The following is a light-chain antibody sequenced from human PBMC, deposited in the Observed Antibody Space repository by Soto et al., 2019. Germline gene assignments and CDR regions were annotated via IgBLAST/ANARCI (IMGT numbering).Light chain of an antibody. J-gene: IGLJ1*01. V-gene: IGLV3-21*02. CDR2: DDN. Sequence: SYELTQPPSVSVAPGQTARITCGGNNIGSTSVHWYKQSPGQAPVLVVYDDNDRPSGIPERFSGFNSENTATLTITRVEAGDEADYYCQVWNISTDHYVFGTGTNVTVL. CDR1: NIGSTS. CDR3: QVWNISTDHYV.